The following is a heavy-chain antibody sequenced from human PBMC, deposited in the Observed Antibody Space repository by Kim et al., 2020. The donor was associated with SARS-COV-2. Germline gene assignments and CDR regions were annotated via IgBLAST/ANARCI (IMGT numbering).Heavy chain of an antibody. J-gene: IGHJ6*02. CDR3: ARRSVRGYSYGYYYYGMDV. D-gene: IGHD5-18*01. V-gene: IGHV5-51*01. CDR2: IYPGHSDT. Sequence: GESLKISCKGSGYSFTSYWIGWVRQMPGKGLEWMGIIYPGHSDTRYSPSFQGQVTISADKSISTAYLQWSSLKASDTAMYYCARRSVRGYSYGYYYYGMDVWGQGTTVTVSS. CDR1: GYSFTSYW.